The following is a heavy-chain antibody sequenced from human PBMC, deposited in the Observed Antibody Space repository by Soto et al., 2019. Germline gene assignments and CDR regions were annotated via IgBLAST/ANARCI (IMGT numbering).Heavy chain of an antibody. CDR2: IYPGDSDT. V-gene: IGHV5-51*01. CDR1: GYSFTSYW. CDR3: ARHPTRSLYGGYVRRYYYYGMDV. Sequence: GESLKISCKGSGYSFTSYWIGWVRQMPGKGLEWMGIIYPGDSDTRYSPSFQGQVTISADKSISTAYLQWSSLKASDTAMYYCARHPTRSLYGGYVRRYYYYGMDVWGQGTTVTVSS. J-gene: IGHJ6*02. D-gene: IGHD4-17*01.